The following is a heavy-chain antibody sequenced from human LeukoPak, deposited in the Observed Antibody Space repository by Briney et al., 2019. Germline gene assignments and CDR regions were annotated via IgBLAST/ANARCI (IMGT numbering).Heavy chain of an antibody. CDR2: ISYDGSNE. J-gene: IGHJ4*02. V-gene: IGHV3-30-3*01. Sequence: GGSLRLSCAASGFTFSSYAMHWVRQAPGKGLEWVAVISYDGSNEYYADSVKGRFTISRDNSKNTLYLQMNSLRAEDTAVYYCAREPRLITIFGVVTPSGYWGQGTLVTVSS. CDR3: AREPRLITIFGVVTPSGY. D-gene: IGHD3-3*01. CDR1: GFTFSSYA.